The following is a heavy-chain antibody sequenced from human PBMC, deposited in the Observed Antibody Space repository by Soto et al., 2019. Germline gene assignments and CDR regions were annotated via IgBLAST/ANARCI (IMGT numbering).Heavy chain of an antibody. D-gene: IGHD4-17*01. CDR1: GGSISSSSYY. CDR3: AKDMRPDGVWDFDY. V-gene: IGHV4-39*07. J-gene: IGHJ4*02. CDR2: VSQDGTA. Sequence: QLQLQESGPGLVKPSETLSLTCTVSGGSISSSSYYWGWIRQAPGRGPEWVAGVSQDGTAHYADSVKGRFTISRDNSRDTVYLQMITLRGEDTAVYYCAKDMRPDGVWDFDYWGQGTLVTVSS.